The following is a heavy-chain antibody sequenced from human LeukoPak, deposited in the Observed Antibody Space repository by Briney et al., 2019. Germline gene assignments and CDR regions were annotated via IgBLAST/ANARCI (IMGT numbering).Heavy chain of an antibody. J-gene: IGHJ6*02. D-gene: IGHD2-15*01. V-gene: IGHV1-18*01. CDR1: GYTFTSYG. CDR3: ARDGVVVAATRIYYYYGMDV. Sequence: ASVKVSCKASGYTFTSYGISWVRQAPGQGLEWMGWISAYNGNTNYSQKIQGRVTMTTDTSTSTAYMELRSLRSDDTAVYYCARDGVVVAATRIYYYYGMDVWGQGTTVTVSS. CDR2: ISAYNGNT.